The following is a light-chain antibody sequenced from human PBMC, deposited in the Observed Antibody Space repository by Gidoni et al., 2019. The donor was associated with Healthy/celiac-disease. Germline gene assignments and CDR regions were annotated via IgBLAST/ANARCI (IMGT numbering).Light chain of an antibody. CDR2: AAS. CDR1: QSISTY. V-gene: IGKV1-39*01. J-gene: IGKJ5*01. CDR3: QQSYSTQVT. Sequence: DIQMTQSPSSLSASVGDRVTITCRASQSISTYLNWYQQKPGKAPKLLIYAASSLQSGVPSRFSGSGSGTDFIITISSLQPEDFATYYCQQSYSTQVTFGQGTRLEI.